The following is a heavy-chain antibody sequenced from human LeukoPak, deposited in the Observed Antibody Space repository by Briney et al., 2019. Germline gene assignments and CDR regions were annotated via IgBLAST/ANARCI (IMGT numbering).Heavy chain of an antibody. Sequence: SETLSLTCAVSGGSISSGGYSWSWIRQPPGKGLEWIGYIYHSGSTYYNPSLKSRVTISVDMSKNQFSLKLSSVTAADTAVYYCARTAGSIPDAFDIWGQGTMVTVSS. CDR1: GGSISSGGYS. V-gene: IGHV4-30-2*01. CDR3: ARTAGSIPDAFDI. CDR2: IYHSGST. D-gene: IGHD1-26*01. J-gene: IGHJ3*02.